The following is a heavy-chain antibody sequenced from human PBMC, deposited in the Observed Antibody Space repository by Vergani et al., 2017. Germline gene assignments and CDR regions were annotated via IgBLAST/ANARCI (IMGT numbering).Heavy chain of an antibody. D-gene: IGHD6-6*01. CDR3: ARQYSSSGDDY. V-gene: IGHV4-39*01. CDR1: GGSISSSSYY. CDR2: IYYSGST. J-gene: IGHJ4*02. Sequence: QLQLQESGPGLVKPSETLSLTCTVSGGSISSSSYYWGWIRQPPGKGLEWIGSIYYSGSTYYTPSLKSRVTISVDTSKNQFSLKLSSVTAADTAVYYWARQYSSSGDDYWGQGALVTVSS.